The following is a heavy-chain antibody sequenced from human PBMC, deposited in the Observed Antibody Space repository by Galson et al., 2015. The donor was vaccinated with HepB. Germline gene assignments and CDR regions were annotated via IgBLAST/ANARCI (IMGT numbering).Heavy chain of an antibody. CDR2: IKSKTDGGTT. D-gene: IGHD1-26*01. CDR3: TTDIYEVGASSFDY. CDR1: GFTFSNAW. J-gene: IGHJ4*02. V-gene: IGHV3-15*01. Sequence: SLRLSCAASGFTFSNAWMSWVRQAPGKGLEWVGRIKSKTDGGTTDYAAPVKGRFTISRDDSKNTLYLQMNSLKTEDTAVYYCTTDIYEVGASSFDYWGQGTLVTVSS.